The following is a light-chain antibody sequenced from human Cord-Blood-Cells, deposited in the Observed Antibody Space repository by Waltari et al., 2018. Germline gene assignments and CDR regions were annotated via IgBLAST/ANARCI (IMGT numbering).Light chain of an antibody. CDR2: GAS. CDR3: QQYGSSPT. CDR1: QSVSSSY. V-gene: IGKV3-20*01. Sequence: EIVLTQSPGTLSLSPGERATLSCRASQSVSSSYLAWYQQKPGQAPRLLIYGASSRATGIPYRFSGSGSGTDFTLTISRLEPEDFAVYYCQQYGSSPTFVQGTKLEIK. J-gene: IGKJ2*01.